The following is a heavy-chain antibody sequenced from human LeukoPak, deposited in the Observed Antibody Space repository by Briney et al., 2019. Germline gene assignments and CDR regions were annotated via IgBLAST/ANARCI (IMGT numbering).Heavy chain of an antibody. J-gene: IGHJ3*02. CDR3: ARRVAVVHHDAFDI. CDR1: GYSFTIYW. V-gene: IGHV5-51*01. Sequence: GESLKISCKGSGYSFTIYWIGWVRQMPGKGLEWMGIIYPGDSDTRYSPSFQGQVTISADKYISTAYLQWTSLKASDTAMYYCARRVAVVHHDAFDIWGQGTMVTVSS. D-gene: IGHD6-19*01. CDR2: IYPGDSDT.